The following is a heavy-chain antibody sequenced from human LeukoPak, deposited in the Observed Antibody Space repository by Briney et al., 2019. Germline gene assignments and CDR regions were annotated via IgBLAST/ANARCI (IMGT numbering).Heavy chain of an antibody. J-gene: IGHJ4*02. D-gene: IGHD5-18*01. Sequence: ASVKVSCKASGYTFTSYGISWVRQAPGQGLEWMGWISAYNGNTNYAQRLQGRVTMTTDTSTSTAYMELRSLRSDDTAVYYCARGNGHTAMVLPGDYWGQGTLVTVSS. CDR1: GYTFTSYG. CDR2: ISAYNGNT. V-gene: IGHV1-18*04. CDR3: ARGNGHTAMVLPGDY.